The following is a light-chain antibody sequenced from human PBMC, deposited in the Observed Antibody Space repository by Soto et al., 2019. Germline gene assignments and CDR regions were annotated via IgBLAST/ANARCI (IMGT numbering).Light chain of an antibody. J-gene: IGKJ4*01. Sequence: DIQMTQSPSSLSASVGDRVTIACQASEDISSYLNWYQRKPGKAPKLLIYDASKLETGVPPRFSGSGSGTYFTFTISSLQPEDIATYDCQQYDNLPRLTFGGGTKVEIK. CDR1: EDISSY. CDR3: QQYDNLPRLT. CDR2: DAS. V-gene: IGKV1-33*01.